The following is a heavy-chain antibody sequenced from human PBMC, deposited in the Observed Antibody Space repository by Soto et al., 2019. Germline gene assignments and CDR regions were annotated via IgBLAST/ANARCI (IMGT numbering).Heavy chain of an antibody. CDR3: ETDLVGAMSSDAFDI. CDR2: FDPEDGET. Sequence: ASVKVSCKVSGYTLTELSMHWVRQAPGKGLEWMGGFDPEDGETIYAQKFQGRVTMTEDTSTDTAYMELSSLRSEDTAVYYCETDLVGAMSSDAFDIWGQGKMVTVSS. D-gene: IGHD1-26*01. V-gene: IGHV1-24*01. CDR1: GYTLTELS. J-gene: IGHJ3*02.